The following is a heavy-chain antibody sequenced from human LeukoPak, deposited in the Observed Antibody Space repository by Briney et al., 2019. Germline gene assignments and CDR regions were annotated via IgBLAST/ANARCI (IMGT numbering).Heavy chain of an antibody. CDR1: GFTFSSYA. CDR2: IIGSGGST. Sequence: GGSLRLSCAASGFTFSSYAMSWVRQAPGKGLGWVSAIIGSGGSTYYADSVKGRFTISRDNSKNTLYLQMNSLRAEDTAVYYCAKEYDIVVVPAAPLKAFDIWGQGTMVTVSS. J-gene: IGHJ3*02. CDR3: AKEYDIVVVPAAPLKAFDI. D-gene: IGHD2-2*01. V-gene: IGHV3-23*01.